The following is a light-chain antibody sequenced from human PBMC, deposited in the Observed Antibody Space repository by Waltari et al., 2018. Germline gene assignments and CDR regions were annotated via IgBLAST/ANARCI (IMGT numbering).Light chain of an antibody. Sequence: DIQMTQSPPSLSASVGDRVIITCRATQSISTSVNWYQQKPGKAPNLLIYGASRLERGVPSRFSGSRTGTDFTLTISSLHPEDFATYYCQQSYTTPFTFGPGTTVDLK. J-gene: IGKJ3*01. CDR2: GAS. CDR3: QQSYTTPFT. V-gene: IGKV1-39*01. CDR1: QSISTS.